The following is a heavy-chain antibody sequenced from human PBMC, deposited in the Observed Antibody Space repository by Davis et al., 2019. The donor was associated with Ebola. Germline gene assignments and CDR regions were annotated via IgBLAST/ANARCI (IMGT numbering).Heavy chain of an antibody. V-gene: IGHV1-69*13. J-gene: IGHJ4*02. CDR2: IIPIFDTP. CDR1: GGSFSSHP. D-gene: IGHD3-9*01. CDR3: ARDFDGGNYYFDY. Sequence: SVKVSCKTSGGSFSSHPISWVRQAPRQGLEWMGGIIPIFDTPHYAQKFQGRNTITADASTSPAYMELSSLRSEDTATYFCARDFDGGNYYFDYWGPGTPVTVSS.